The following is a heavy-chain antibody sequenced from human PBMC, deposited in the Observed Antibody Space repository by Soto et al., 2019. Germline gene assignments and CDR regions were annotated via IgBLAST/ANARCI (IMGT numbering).Heavy chain of an antibody. CDR3: TTAGGEYYYGSGSYYSVPFDY. J-gene: IGHJ4*02. V-gene: IGHV3-15*01. CDR2: ITSKTDGGTT. CDR1: GFTFSNAW. D-gene: IGHD3-10*01. Sequence: EVQLVESGGGLVKPGGSLRLSCAASGFTFSNAWMSWVRQAPGKGLEWVGRITSKTDGGTTDYAAPVKGRFTISRNDSKNTRYLQMNSLKTEDTAVYYCTTAGGEYYYGSGSYYSVPFDYWGQGTLVTVAS.